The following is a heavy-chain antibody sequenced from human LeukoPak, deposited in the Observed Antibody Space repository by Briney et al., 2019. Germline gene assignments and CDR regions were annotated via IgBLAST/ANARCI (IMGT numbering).Heavy chain of an antibody. V-gene: IGHV3-23*01. Sequence: GGSLRLSCAAPGFTFSSYAMSWVRQAPGKGLEWVSAISGSGGSTYYADSVKGRFTISRDNSENTLYLQMNSLRAEDTAVYYCAKGHVERGYSYGYVGYFDYWGQGTLVTVSS. CDR1: GFTFSSYA. D-gene: IGHD5-18*01. CDR3: AKGHVERGYSYGYVGYFDY. J-gene: IGHJ4*02. CDR2: ISGSGGST.